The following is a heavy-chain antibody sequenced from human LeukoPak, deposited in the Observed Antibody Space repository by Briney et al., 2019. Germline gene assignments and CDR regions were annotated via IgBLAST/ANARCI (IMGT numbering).Heavy chain of an antibody. CDR1: GFTFSSYG. D-gene: IGHD3-22*01. J-gene: IGHJ4*02. CDR3: AKDSYDTSI. Sequence: GGSLRLSCAASGFTFSSYGMTWVRQAPGKGLEWVSAISDNSGRTFYADSVKGRFTISRDNSRNTLFLQMNSLRADDTAVFYCAKDSYDTSIWGQGTLVTVSS. CDR2: ISDNSGRT. V-gene: IGHV3-23*01.